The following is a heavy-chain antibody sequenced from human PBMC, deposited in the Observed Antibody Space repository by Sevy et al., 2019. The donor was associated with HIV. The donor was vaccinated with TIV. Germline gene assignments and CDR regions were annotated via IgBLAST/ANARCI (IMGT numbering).Heavy chain of an antibody. CDR3: AHETFGRFES. Sequence: GGSLRLSCAASGFTFSANWMNWVRQAPGKGLEWVANIKGDGSDKHYVDSVEGRFTISRDNAKNLLYLQMNSLRVEDTAVYYCAHETFGRFESWGQGTLSPSPQ. V-gene: IGHV3-7*01. CDR2: IKGDGSDK. D-gene: IGHD3-16*01. J-gene: IGHJ4*02. CDR1: GFTFSANW.